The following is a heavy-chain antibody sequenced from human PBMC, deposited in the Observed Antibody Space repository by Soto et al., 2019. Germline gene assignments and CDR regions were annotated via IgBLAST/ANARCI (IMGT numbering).Heavy chain of an antibody. Sequence: GGSLRLSCAASGCTFSNAWINWVRQAPGKGLEWVGRIKSKTDGGTTDYAAPVRGRFTISRDNSKNTVYLQIDNLRDDDTAVYYCAKAQGVATIKSNFDYWGQGTLVTVSS. CDR2: IKSKTDGGTT. V-gene: IGHV3-15*07. J-gene: IGHJ4*02. CDR1: GCTFSNAW. D-gene: IGHD5-12*01. CDR3: AKAQGVATIKSNFDY.